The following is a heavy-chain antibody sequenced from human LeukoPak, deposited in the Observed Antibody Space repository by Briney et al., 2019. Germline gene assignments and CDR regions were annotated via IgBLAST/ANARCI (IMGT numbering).Heavy chain of an antibody. CDR2: IYPNSGGT. V-gene: IGHV1-2*02. CDR1: GYTFAGYY. D-gene: IGHD2-2*01. CDR3: ARSDQFPYYMDV. J-gene: IGHJ6*03. Sequence: TSVKGSCKASGYTFAGYYMHWVRQATGQGLEWMGWIYPNSGGTNYAQKFQGRVTMTRDTSISTAYMELSRLRSDDTAVYYCARSDQFPYYMDVWGKGSTVTVSS.